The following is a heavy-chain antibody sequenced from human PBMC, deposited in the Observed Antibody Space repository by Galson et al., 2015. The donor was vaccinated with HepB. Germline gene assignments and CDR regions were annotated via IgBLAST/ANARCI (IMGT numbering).Heavy chain of an antibody. D-gene: IGHD2-8*02. J-gene: IGHJ5*02. CDR2: IKGKTDGEST. V-gene: IGHV3-15*01. Sequence: SLRLSCAASGFPFNNAWMTWVRQAPGRGLEWVGRIKGKTDGESTDYAAPVKGRFTISRDDSKNSLYLQMNSLKTEDTAVYCCTTDVYYSTYWSWLDPWGQGTLVTVSS. CDR3: TTDVYYSTYWSWLDP. CDR1: GFPFNNAW.